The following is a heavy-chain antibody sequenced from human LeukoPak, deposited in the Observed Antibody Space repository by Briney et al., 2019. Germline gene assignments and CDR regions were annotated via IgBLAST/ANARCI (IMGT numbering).Heavy chain of an antibody. CDR3: ARYSSSWYDDDFDH. V-gene: IGHV4-59*08. D-gene: IGHD6-13*01. J-gene: IGHJ4*02. CDR1: GGSISSYY. CDR2: IYYSGST. Sequence: SETLSLTCTVSGGSISSYYWSWIRQPPGKGLEWIGYIYYSGSTNYNPSLKSRVTISVDTSKNQFSLKLSSVTAADTAVYYCARYSSSWYDDDFDHWGQGTLVTVSS.